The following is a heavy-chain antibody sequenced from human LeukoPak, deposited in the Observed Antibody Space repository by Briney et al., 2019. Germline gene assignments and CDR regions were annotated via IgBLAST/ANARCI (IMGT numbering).Heavy chain of an antibody. V-gene: IGHV1-18*01. CDR3: ARDLGSSWTNWFDP. CDR2: ISAYNGNT. J-gene: IGHJ5*02. CDR1: GYTFTSYG. Sequence: GASVKVSCKASGYTFTSYGISWVRQAPGQGLEWMGWISAYNGNTNYAQKLQGRVTMTTDTSTSTAYMEPRSLRSDDTAVYYCARDLGSSWTNWFDPWGQGTLVTVSS. D-gene: IGHD6-13*01.